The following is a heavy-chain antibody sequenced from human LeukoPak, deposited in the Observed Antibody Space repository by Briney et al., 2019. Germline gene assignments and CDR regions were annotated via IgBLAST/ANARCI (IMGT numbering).Heavy chain of an antibody. D-gene: IGHD2-2*01. CDR1: GGTFSSYA. CDR2: IIPIFGTA. Sequence: SVKVPCKASGGTFSSYAISWVRQAPGQGLEWMGGIIPIFGTANYAQKFQGRVTITADKFTSTAYMELSSLRSEDTAVYYCASPPSVVPAAEYYFDYWGQGTLVTVSS. J-gene: IGHJ4*02. V-gene: IGHV1-69*06. CDR3: ASPPSVVPAAEYYFDY.